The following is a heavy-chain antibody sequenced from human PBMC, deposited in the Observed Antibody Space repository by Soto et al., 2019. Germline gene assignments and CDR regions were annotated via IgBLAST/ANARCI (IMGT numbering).Heavy chain of an antibody. V-gene: IGHV3-23*01. CDR2: ISVSGGST. D-gene: IGHD3-16*01. CDR3: ASNTRYDPPDY. J-gene: IGHJ4*02. Sequence: EVQLLESGGGLVQPGGSLRLSCAASGFTFSSDAMSWVRQAPGKGLAWVSGISVSGGSTYYADSVKGRFTISRDNSKNTLYLQMNSLRAEDTAVYYCASNTRYDPPDYWGQGTLVTVSS. CDR1: GFTFSSDA.